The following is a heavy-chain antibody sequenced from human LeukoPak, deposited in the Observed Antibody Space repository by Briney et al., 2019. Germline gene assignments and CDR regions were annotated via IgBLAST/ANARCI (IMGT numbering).Heavy chain of an antibody. J-gene: IGHJ3*02. D-gene: IGHD6-13*01. V-gene: IGHV3-74*01. CDR1: GFTFSSYW. Sequence: GGSLRLSCAASGFTFSSYWMHWVRQAPGKGLVWVSRINSDGSSTSYADFVKGRFTISRDNAKNTLYLQMNSLRAEDTAVYYCAREYSSSWYEYAFDIWGQGTMVTVSS. CDR2: INSDGSST. CDR3: AREYSSSWYEYAFDI.